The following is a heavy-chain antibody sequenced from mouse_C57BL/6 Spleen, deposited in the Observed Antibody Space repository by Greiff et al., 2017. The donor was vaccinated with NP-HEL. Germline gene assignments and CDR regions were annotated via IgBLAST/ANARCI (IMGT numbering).Heavy chain of an antibody. CDR3: ARMSYYDYDGAMDY. D-gene: IGHD2-4*01. CDR2: ISDGGSYT. CDR1: GFTFSSYA. V-gene: IGHV5-4*03. Sequence: DVKLVESGGGLVKPGGSLKLSCAASGFTFSSYAMSWVRQTPEKRLEWVATISDGGSYTYYPDNVKGRFTISRDNAKNNLYLQMSHLKSEDTAMYYCARMSYYDYDGAMDYWGQGTSVTVSS. J-gene: IGHJ4*01.